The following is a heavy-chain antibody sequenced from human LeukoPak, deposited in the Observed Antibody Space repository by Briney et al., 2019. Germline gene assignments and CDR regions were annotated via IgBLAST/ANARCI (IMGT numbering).Heavy chain of an antibody. V-gene: IGHV1-69*13. CDR2: IIPIFGTA. D-gene: IGHD6-13*01. CDR1: GGIFSNDA. Sequence: SVNVSCKASGGIFSNDAISWVRQAPGQGLEWMGGIIPIFGTANYAQKFQGRVTIIADESTSTAYMELSSLRSEDTALYYCARDGGWDSSSWYSLDYWGQGTLVTVSS. J-gene: IGHJ4*02. CDR3: ARDGGWDSSSWYSLDY.